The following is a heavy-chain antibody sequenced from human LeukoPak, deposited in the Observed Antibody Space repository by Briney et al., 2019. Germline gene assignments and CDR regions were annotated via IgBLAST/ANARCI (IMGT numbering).Heavy chain of an antibody. CDR3: VRDLTGAPPGY. J-gene: IGHJ4*02. Sequence: SVKVSCKASGGTFSSYAISWVRQAPGQGLEWMGRIIPILGIANYAQKFQGRVTITADKSTSTAYMELSSLRSEDTAVYFCVRDLTGAPPGYWGQGTLVTVSS. V-gene: IGHV1-69*04. CDR1: GGTFSSYA. CDR2: IIPILGIA. D-gene: IGHD3-9*01.